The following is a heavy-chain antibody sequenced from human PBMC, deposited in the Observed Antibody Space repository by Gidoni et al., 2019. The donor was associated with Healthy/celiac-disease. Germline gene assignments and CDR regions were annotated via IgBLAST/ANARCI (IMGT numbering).Heavy chain of an antibody. CDR2: INPNSGGT. CDR1: GFTFTGYY. Sequence: QVHLVQTGAGVKKPGASVKVSCKDSGFTFTGYYMHGVRRAPGQGLEWMGWINPNSGGTNYAQKFQGRVTMTRDTSISTAYMELSRLRSDDTAVYYCARGKRYFDLWGRGTLVTVSS. V-gene: IGHV1-2*02. CDR3: ARGKRYFDL. J-gene: IGHJ2*01.